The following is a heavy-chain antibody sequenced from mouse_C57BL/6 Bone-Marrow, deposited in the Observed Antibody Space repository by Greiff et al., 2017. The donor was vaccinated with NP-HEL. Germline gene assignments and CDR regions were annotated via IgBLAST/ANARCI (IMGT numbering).Heavy chain of an antibody. CDR3: ARSEITTVVPYAMDY. Sequence: VQLQQSGPELVKPGASVKISCKASGYTFTDYYINWVKQRPGQGLEWIGWIFPGSGSTYYNEKFKGKATLTVDKSSSTAYMLLSSLTSEDSAVYFCARSEITTVVPYAMDYWGQGTSVTVSS. CDR2: IFPGSGST. CDR1: GYTFTDYY. J-gene: IGHJ4*01. D-gene: IGHD1-1*01. V-gene: IGHV1-75*01.